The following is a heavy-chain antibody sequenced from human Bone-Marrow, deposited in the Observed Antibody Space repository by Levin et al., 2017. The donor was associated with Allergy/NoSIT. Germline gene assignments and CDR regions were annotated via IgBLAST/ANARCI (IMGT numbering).Heavy chain of an antibody. CDR2: ISYDGSNK. Sequence: GESLKISCAASGFTFSSYAMHWVRQAPGKGLEWVAVISYDGSNKYYADSVKGRFTISRDNSKNTLYLQMNSLRAEDTAVYYCASIAARQDFDYWGQGTLVTASS. V-gene: IGHV3-30*04. CDR1: GFTFSSYA. J-gene: IGHJ4*02. CDR3: ASIAARQDFDY. D-gene: IGHD6-6*01.